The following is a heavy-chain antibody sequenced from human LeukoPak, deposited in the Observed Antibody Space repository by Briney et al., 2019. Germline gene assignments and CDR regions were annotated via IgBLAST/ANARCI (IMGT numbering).Heavy chain of an antibody. CDR1: GGSISSSSYY. CDR3: ARHINKGVVPAAIGYWYFDL. Sequence: PSETLSLTCTVSGGSISSSSYYWGWIRQPPGKGLEWIGRVYYSGSTYYNPSLESRVTISVDTSKNQFSLKLSSVTAADTAVYYCARHINKGVVPAAIGYWYFDLWGRGTLVTVSS. CDR2: VYYSGST. V-gene: IGHV4-39*01. D-gene: IGHD2-2*01. J-gene: IGHJ2*01.